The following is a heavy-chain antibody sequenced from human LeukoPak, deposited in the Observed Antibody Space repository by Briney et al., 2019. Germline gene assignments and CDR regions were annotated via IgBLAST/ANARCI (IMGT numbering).Heavy chain of an antibody. Sequence: SETLSLTCSVSGGSITSSTYYWAWIRQPPGKGLEWIGTISYIGSTYYNPSLQSRVTISVDTSKNQFSLKLSSVTAADTAMYYCARERPPLHPLDSWGQGTLVTVSS. CDR3: ARERPPLHPLDS. V-gene: IGHV4-39*07. CDR2: ISYIGST. CDR1: GGSITSSTYY. J-gene: IGHJ4*02.